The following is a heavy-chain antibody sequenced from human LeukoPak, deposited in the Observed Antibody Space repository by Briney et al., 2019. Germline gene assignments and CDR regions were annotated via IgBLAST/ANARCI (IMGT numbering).Heavy chain of an antibody. V-gene: IGHV4-39*07. J-gene: IGHJ6*03. Sequence: PSETLSLTCTVSGGSISSSSYHWGWIRQPPGKGLEWIGNIYYSGSTYYNPSLNSRVTISVDTAKNQFSLKLSSVTAADTAVYYCARVRDDYGDYPPYYYYYMDVWDKGTTVTVSS. CDR2: IYYSGST. CDR3: ARVRDDYGDYPPYYYYYMDV. CDR1: GGSISSSSYH. D-gene: IGHD4-17*01.